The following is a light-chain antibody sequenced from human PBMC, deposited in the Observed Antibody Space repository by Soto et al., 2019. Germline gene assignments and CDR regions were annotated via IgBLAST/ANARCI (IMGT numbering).Light chain of an antibody. CDR2: AAS. Sequence: DIQMTQSPSSLSASVGDRVSMTCRASQGIGKDLGWYQQKPGKVPQRLMYAASSLQSGVPSRFSGSGSGTEFTLTISSLQPEDFATYYCLQHNTYPLTFGGGTKVEIK. CDR3: LQHNTYPLT. J-gene: IGKJ4*01. CDR1: QGIGKD. V-gene: IGKV1-17*01.